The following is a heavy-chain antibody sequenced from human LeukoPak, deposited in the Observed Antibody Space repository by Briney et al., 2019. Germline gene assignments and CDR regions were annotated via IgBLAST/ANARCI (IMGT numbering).Heavy chain of an antibody. CDR1: GFTVSSNY. Sequence: PGGSLRLSCAASGFTVSSNYMSWVRQAPGKGLEWVANIKQDGSEKSYVDSMKGRFTISRDNAKNSLYLQMNRLRAEDTAVYYCTRDSDHVRDYWGQGTLVTVSS. V-gene: IGHV3-7*01. CDR3: TRDSDHVRDY. CDR2: IKQDGSEK. J-gene: IGHJ4*02. D-gene: IGHD3-10*01.